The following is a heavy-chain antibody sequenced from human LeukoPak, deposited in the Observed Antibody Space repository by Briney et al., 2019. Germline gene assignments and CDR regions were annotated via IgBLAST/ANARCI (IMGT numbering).Heavy chain of an antibody. CDR2: INAEGDTT. J-gene: IGHJ4*02. V-gene: IGHV3-74*01. Sequence: PGGSLRLSCAASGFSFSTNWMHWVRQAPGKGLVWVSRINAEGDTTSYADSVKGRFTISKDNAKNTLFLQMNSLRVEDTAVYYCASPGFSSNWYYFNYWGQGSLVTVSS. D-gene: IGHD6-13*01. CDR1: GFSFSTNW. CDR3: ASPGFSSNWYYFNY.